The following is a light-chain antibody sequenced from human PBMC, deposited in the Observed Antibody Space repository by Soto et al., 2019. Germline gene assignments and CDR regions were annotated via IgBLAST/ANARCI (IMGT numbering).Light chain of an antibody. CDR1: QSVNNN. J-gene: IGKJ1*01. CDR2: ATS. Sequence: DIGITQSPATLSVSPGERATLSCRASQSVNNNLAWYQQKPGQAPRLLIHATSTRATGVPARFSGSGSGTEFTLTISSLQSEDFAVYYCQQYDYWPRTFGQGTKVDIK. V-gene: IGKV3-15*01. CDR3: QQYDYWPRT.